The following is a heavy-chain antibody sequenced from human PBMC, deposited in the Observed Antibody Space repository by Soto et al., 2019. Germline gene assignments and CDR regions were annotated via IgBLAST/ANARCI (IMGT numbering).Heavy chain of an antibody. CDR2: TSYDGNNK. D-gene: IGHD3-16*01. Sequence: QLQLVESGGGVVQPGTSLRLSCTASGFMFKSYVMRWVRQAPGKGLEWVALTSYDGNNKYYGDSVKGRFTVSRDNSKNTLHLLMDSLRPEDTALYYCARWGTTGGFDLWGQGTLVSFSS. CDR1: GFMFKSYV. V-gene: IGHV3-30*19. CDR3: ARWGTTGGFDL. J-gene: IGHJ4*02.